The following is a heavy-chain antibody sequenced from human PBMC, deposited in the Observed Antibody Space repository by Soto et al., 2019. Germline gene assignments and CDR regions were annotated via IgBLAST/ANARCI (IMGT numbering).Heavy chain of an antibody. CDR1: GYNFTSYD. V-gene: IGHV1-8*01. J-gene: IGHJ6*02. Sequence: ASVKFSCKASGYNFTSYDMNWLRQTTGQGLEWMGLMNPNSGNTGDAQKFQGRVTMTRNTSISTAYMELSSLRSEDTAVYYCARDVRRYGMDVWGQGTTVTVSS. CDR3: ARDVRRYGMDV. CDR2: MNPNSGNT.